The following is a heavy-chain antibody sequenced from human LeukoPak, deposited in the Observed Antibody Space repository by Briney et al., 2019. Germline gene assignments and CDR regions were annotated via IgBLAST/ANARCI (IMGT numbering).Heavy chain of an antibody. CDR2: IWHDGSYE. V-gene: IGHV3-33*06. D-gene: IGHD1-26*01. CDR1: GFTFSRYG. Sequence: PGRSLRLSCAASGFTFSRYGMHWVRQAPGKGLEWVAVIWHDGSYEYYADSVKGRFTISRDSSKNTLYLQMNSLRAEDTAVYYCAKDGVGATSLDCWGQGILVTVSS. J-gene: IGHJ4*02. CDR3: AKDGVGATSLDC.